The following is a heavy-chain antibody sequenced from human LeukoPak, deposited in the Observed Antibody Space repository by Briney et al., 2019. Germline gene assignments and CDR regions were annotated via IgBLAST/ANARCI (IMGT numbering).Heavy chain of an antibody. CDR3: ARQDSSGWYSWFDP. J-gene: IGHJ5*02. D-gene: IGHD6-19*01. Sequence: PSETLSLTCNVSGGSINSYYWSWIRQPPGKGLEWIGNIYYSGTTNYNPSLKSRVTISADTSKSQFSLKLSSVTAADTAVYYCARQDSSGWYSWFDPWGQGTLVTVSS. V-gene: IGHV4-59*08. CDR1: GGSINSYY. CDR2: IYYSGTT.